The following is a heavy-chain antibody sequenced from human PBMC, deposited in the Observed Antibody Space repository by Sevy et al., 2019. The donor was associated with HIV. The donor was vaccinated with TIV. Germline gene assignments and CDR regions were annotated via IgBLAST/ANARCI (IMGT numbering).Heavy chain of an antibody. CDR3: ARSRSKYADYYFDY. Sequence: GGSLRLSCAASGFTFSDYYMTWIRQSPGKGLQWISYISSGSSYTNYADSGKGRFTISRDNAKNSLYLEIHTLRPEDTAVYYCARSRSKYADYYFDYWGQGTVVTVSS. CDR1: GFTFSDYY. J-gene: IGHJ4*02. V-gene: IGHV3-11*06. D-gene: IGHD4-17*01. CDR2: ISSGSSYT.